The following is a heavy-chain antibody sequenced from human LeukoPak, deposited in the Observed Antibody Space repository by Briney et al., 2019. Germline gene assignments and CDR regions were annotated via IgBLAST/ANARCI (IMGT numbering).Heavy chain of an antibody. V-gene: IGHV3-7*01. Sequence: GGSLRLSWAASGFTFCNYWINWLRQAPGKGLEWVANIKQDGSEKYYVDSVKGRFTISRDNAKNSLYLQMNSLRAEDAGVYYCAKEGAYPKITYDSWGQGTLVTVSS. CDR3: AKEGAYPKITYDS. J-gene: IGHJ5*01. D-gene: IGHD1-14*01. CDR2: IKQDGSEK. CDR1: GFTFCNYW.